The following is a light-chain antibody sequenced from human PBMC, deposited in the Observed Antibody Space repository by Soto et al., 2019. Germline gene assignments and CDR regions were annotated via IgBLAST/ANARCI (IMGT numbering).Light chain of an antibody. V-gene: IGKV1-33*01. Sequence: DIQMTQSPASLSVSVGDIFTMSCQASQNINNYLNWYQQKPGRAPKLLIYDASNLEAGVPSRFRGSGSGTDFTFTISRLQPEDIATYYCQQYENLPTFGQGTRLEIK. CDR3: QQYENLPT. CDR1: QNINNY. CDR2: DAS. J-gene: IGKJ5*01.